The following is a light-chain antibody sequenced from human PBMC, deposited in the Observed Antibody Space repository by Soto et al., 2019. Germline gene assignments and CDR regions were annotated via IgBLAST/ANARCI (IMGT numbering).Light chain of an antibody. V-gene: IGKV3-20*01. CDR1: QSVSSSY. CDR3: QQYGSSPWT. CDR2: GAS. J-gene: IGKJ1*01. Sequence: EIVLTQSPGTLSWSPGERATLSCRASQSVSSSYLAWYQQKLGQAPRLLIYGASSRATGIPDRFSGSGSATDFTLTISRLEPEDFAVYYCQQYGSSPWTFGQGTKVEIK.